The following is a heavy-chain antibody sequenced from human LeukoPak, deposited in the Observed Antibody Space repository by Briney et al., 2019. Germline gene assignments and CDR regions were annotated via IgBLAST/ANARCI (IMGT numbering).Heavy chain of an antibody. CDR2: IRYDGSNK. CDR3: LIVVVPAAINPLNWFDP. D-gene: IGHD2-2*01. V-gene: IGHV3-30*02. Sequence: GGSLRLSCAASGFTFSSYGMHWVRQAPGKGLEWVAFIRYDGSNKYYADPVKGRFTISRDNSKNTLFLQMNSLRAEDTAMYYCLIVVVPAAINPLNWFDPWGQGTLVTVSS. J-gene: IGHJ5*02. CDR1: GFTFSSYG.